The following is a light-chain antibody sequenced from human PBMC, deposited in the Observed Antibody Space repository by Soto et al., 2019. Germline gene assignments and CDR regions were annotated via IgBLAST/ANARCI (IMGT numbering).Light chain of an antibody. CDR3: QSYDSSLTGYV. J-gene: IGLJ1*01. CDR2: AND. V-gene: IGLV1-40*01. Sequence: QSVLTQPPSVFGAPGQRVTVSCTGDSSNIGAGYDVHWYQQLPGTAPKVVIFANDNRPSGVPDRFSGSKSGTSASLAITGLQPEDEADYYCQSYDSSLTGYVFGTGTKLTVL. CDR1: SSNIGAGYD.